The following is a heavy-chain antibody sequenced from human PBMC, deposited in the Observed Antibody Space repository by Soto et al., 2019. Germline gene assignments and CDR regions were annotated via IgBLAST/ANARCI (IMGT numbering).Heavy chain of an antibody. D-gene: IGHD3-10*01. V-gene: IGHV4-39*01. CDR2: IYYSGDT. CDR3: VRGGRYYMQETYYFDY. Sequence: QLQLQESGPGLVKPSETLSLTCTVSGGSISSSGYYWGWIRQPPGKGLEWIGSIYYSGDTYFYPSLRSRVTRSVDTSQNPFSLKLSSVTAADTAMYYCVRGGRYYMQETYYFDYWGQGTLVTVSS. CDR1: GGSISSSGYY. J-gene: IGHJ4*02.